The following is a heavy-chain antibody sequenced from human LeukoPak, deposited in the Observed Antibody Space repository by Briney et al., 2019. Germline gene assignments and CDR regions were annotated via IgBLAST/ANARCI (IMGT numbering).Heavy chain of an antibody. J-gene: IGHJ4*02. CDR3: ARDADYYDSSGYYTY. V-gene: IGHV3-33*01. CDR2: IWYDGRNK. CDR1: GFTFSSYG. Sequence: GGSLRLSCAASGFTFSSYGMHWVRQAPGKGLEWVAVIWYDGRNKYYADSVKGRFTISRDNSKNTLYLQMNSLRAEDTAVYYCARDADYYDSSGYYTYWGQGTLVTVSS. D-gene: IGHD3-22*01.